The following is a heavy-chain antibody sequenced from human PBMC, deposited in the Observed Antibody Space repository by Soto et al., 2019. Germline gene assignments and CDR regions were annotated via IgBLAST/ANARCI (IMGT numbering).Heavy chain of an antibody. CDR3: AREISLWLVRENGFDI. Sequence: GGSLRLSCAASGFTFSDYYMSWIRQAPGKGLEWVSYISSSGHNIYYADSVRGRFTISRDNAKNSLYLQMNSLRAEDTAVYYCAREISLWLVRENGFDIWGKGTMVTVSS. D-gene: IGHD6-19*01. CDR2: ISSSGHNI. J-gene: IGHJ3*02. CDR1: GFTFSDYY. V-gene: IGHV3-11*01.